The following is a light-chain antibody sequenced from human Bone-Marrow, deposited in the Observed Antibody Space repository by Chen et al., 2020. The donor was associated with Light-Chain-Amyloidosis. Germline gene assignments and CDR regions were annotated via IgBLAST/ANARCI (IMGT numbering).Light chain of an antibody. Sequence: QSALTQPAPLSGSPGQSITISCTGTSSDVGCENHVSWYQQHPDKAPKLMMYEVTNRPSWVPDRFSGSKSYNTASLTISGLQTENEADYFCSSYTITNTLVFESGTRVTVL. CDR1: SSDVGCENH. CDR3: SSYTITNTLV. CDR2: EVT. J-gene: IGLJ1*01. V-gene: IGLV2-14*01.